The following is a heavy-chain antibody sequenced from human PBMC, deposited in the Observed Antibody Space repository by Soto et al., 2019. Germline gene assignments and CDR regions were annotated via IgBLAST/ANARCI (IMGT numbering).Heavy chain of an antibody. CDR1: GGSISSYY. V-gene: IGHV4-59*01. CDR2: IYYSGST. J-gene: IGHJ5*02. D-gene: IGHD4-17*01. CDR3: ERVIYGDYEFFSSFDP. Sequence: PSETLSLTCTVSGGSISSYYWSWIRQPPGKGLEWIGYIYYSGSTNYNPSLKSRVTISVDTSKNQFSLKLSSVTAADTAVYYCERVIYGDYEFFSSFDPWGQGTLVTVS.